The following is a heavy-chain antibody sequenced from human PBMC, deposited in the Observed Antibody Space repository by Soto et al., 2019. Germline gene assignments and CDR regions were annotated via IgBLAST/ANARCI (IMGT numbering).Heavy chain of an antibody. D-gene: IGHD4-17*01. J-gene: IGHJ4*02. V-gene: IGHV3-11*05. CDR2: ISSSSSYT. Sequence: QVQLVESGGGLVKPGGSLRLSCAASGFTFSDYYMSWIRQAPGKGLEWVSYISSSSSYTNYADSVKGRFTISRDNAKNSLYLQMTSLRAEDTAVDYCESDFGVTTASLGYWGQGTLVTVSS. CDR1: GFTFSDYY. CDR3: ESDFGVTTASLGY.